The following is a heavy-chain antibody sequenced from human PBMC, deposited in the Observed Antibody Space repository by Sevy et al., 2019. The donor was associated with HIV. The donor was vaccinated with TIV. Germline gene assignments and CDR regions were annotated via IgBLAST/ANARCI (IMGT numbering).Heavy chain of an antibody. CDR2: ISGSGGST. CDR3: ATTTLYYDFWSAMGSR. CDR1: GFTFSSYA. D-gene: IGHD3-3*01. V-gene: IGHV3-23*01. Sequence: GGSLRLSCAASGFTFSSYAMSWVRQAPGKGLEWVSAISGSGGSTYYADSVKGRFTISRDNSKNTLYLQMNSLRAEDTAVYYCATTTLYYDFWSAMGSRWGQGTLVTVSS. J-gene: IGHJ4*02.